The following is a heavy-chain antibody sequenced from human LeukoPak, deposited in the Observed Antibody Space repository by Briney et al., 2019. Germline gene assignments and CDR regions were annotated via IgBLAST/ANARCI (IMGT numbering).Heavy chain of an antibody. V-gene: IGHV3-48*01. J-gene: IGHJ4*02. Sequence: GGSLRLSCAASGFTFSSYSMNWVRQAPGKGLEWVSYISSSSSTIYYADSVKGRFTISRDNAKNSLYLQVNSLRAEDTAVYYCARDLEYDSSSGDYWGQGTLVTVSS. D-gene: IGHD6-6*01. CDR2: ISSSSSTI. CDR1: GFTFSSYS. CDR3: ARDLEYDSSSGDY.